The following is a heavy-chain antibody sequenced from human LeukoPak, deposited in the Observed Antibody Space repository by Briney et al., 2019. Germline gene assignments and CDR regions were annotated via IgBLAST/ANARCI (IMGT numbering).Heavy chain of an antibody. CDR2: INDSGST. CDR1: SESFSGYS. Sequence: PSETLSLTCAVYSESFSGYSWSWLRQPPGKGLEWIGEINDSGSTDYNPSLKSRVTISVDTSKNQFSLKLYSVTAADTAVYYCAKHRYCSNGVCHRAIDPWGQGTQVTVSS. D-gene: IGHD2-8*01. J-gene: IGHJ5*02. V-gene: IGHV4-34*01. CDR3: AKHRYCSNGVCHRAIDP.